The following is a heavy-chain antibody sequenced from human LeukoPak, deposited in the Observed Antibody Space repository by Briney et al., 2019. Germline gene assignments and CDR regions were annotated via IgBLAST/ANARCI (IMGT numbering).Heavy chain of an antibody. D-gene: IGHD1-1*01. CDR3: ARQAQRNWNDGPNNWFDP. CDR2: IYYSGST. CDR1: GGSISSGGYY. Sequence: PSETLSLTCTVSGGSISSGGYYWSWIRQHPGKGLEWIGYIYYSGSTYYNPSLKSRVTISVDTSKNQFSLKLSSVTAADTSVYYCARQAQRNWNDGPNNWFDPWGQGTLVTVSS. V-gene: IGHV4-31*03. J-gene: IGHJ5*02.